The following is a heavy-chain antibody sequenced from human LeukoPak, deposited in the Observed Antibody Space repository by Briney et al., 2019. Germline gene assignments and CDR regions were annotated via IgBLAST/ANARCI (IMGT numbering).Heavy chain of an antibody. CDR1: GFTFSNYA. V-gene: IGHV3-30*04. J-gene: IGHJ6*03. CDR3: AKTYDYVWGSYPYYMDV. Sequence: GGSLRLSCAASGFTFSNYAMHWVRQAPGKGLEWVAVISYDGSNKYYADSVKGRFTISRDNSKNTLYLQMNSLRAEDTAVYYCAKTYDYVWGSYPYYMDVWGKGTTVTVSS. D-gene: IGHD3-16*02. CDR2: ISYDGSNK.